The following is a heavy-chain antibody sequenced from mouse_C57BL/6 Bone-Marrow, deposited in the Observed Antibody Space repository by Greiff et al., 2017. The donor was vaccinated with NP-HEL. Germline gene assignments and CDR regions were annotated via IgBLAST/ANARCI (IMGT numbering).Heavy chain of an antibody. Sequence: EVKLVESGGDLVKPGGSLKLSCAASGFTFSSYGMSWVRQTPDKRLEWVATISSGGSYTYYPDSVKGRFTISRDNAKNTLYLQMSSLKSEDTAMYYCASTGTGDFDYWGQGTTLTVSS. CDR2: ISSGGSYT. CDR1: GFTFSSYG. J-gene: IGHJ2*01. D-gene: IGHD4-1*01. CDR3: ASTGTGDFDY. V-gene: IGHV5-6*01.